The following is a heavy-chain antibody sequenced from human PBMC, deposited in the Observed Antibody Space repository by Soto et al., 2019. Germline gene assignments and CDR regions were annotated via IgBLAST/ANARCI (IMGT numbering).Heavy chain of an antibody. D-gene: IGHD6-19*01. CDR2: IYSGGST. J-gene: IGHJ6*02. Sequence: VQLVESGGGLIQPGGSLRLSCAASGFTVSSNYMSWVRQAPGKGLEWVSVIYSGGSTYYADSVKGRFTISRDNSKNTLYLQMNSLRAEDTAVYYCAGVQWLAYYYYYGMDVWGQGTTVTVSS. V-gene: IGHV3-53*01. CDR3: AGVQWLAYYYYYGMDV. CDR1: GFTVSSNY.